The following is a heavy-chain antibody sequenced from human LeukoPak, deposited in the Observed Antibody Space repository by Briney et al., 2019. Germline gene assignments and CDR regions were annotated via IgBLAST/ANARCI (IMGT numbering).Heavy chain of an antibody. CDR1: GYSISNSFY. J-gene: IGHJ4*02. D-gene: IGHD6-13*01. CDR2: VYYSGNT. V-gene: IGHV4-38-2*02. Sequence: PSETLSLTCTVSGYSISNSFYWGWIRQPPGKGLEWIGSVYYSGNTYYNSSLKSRVTISVDTSKNQFSLKLSSVTAADTAVYYCAISSSSFFDYWGQGTLVTVSS. CDR3: AISSSSFFDY.